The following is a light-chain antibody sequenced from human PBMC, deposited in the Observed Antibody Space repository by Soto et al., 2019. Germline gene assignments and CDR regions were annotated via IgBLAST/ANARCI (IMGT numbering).Light chain of an antibody. CDR2: GAS. J-gene: IGKJ1*01. V-gene: IGKV3-20*01. CDR3: QEYGTSRT. Sequence: EIVLTQSPGTLSLSPGERATLSCRASQSVSGSYLAGYQQKPGQAPRLLIYGASSRATDIPERFSGSGSGTDFTLTISRLEPEDFAVYYCQEYGTSRTFGQGTKVEIK. CDR1: QSVSGSY.